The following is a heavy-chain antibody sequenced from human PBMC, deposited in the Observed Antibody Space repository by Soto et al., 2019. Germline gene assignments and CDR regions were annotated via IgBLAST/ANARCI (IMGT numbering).Heavy chain of an antibody. CDR2: IKSKNDGGTT. CDR1: GFTFSNSW. D-gene: IGHD3-10*01. V-gene: IGHV3-15*01. CDR3: STNLYYGVTPDD. J-gene: IGHJ4*02. Sequence: PGGSLRLSCAASGFTFSNSWMSWVRQAPGKGLEWVGRIKSKNDGGTTDYAAPVKGRFTISRDDSKNTLYLQMNSLKTEDTAVYYCSTNLYYGVTPDDWGQGTLVTVSS.